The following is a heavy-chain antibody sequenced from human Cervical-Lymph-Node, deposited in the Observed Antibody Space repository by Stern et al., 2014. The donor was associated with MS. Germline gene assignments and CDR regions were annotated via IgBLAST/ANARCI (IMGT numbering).Heavy chain of an antibody. J-gene: IGHJ5*01. V-gene: IGHV4-59*11. CDR3: ARGLHWLDP. Sequence: QVQLVESGPGLVKPSETLSLTCTVSGGSSDYQYWSWIRQPPGKGLEWIGYISDSGNTKYYPSLKSRVTMSIDTSKKQFSLKLTSVTTADTAIYYCARGLHWLDPWGQGTLVTVSS. CDR2: ISDSGNT. CDR1: GGSSDYQY.